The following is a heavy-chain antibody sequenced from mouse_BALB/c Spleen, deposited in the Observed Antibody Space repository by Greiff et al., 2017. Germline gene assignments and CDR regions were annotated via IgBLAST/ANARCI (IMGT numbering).Heavy chain of an antibody. D-gene: IGHD4-1*01. CDR1: GFSLTSYD. CDR2: IWTGGGT. Sequence: QVQLKQSGPGLVAPSQSLSITCTVSGFSLTSYDISWIRQPPGKGLEWLGVIWTGGGTNYNSAFMSRLSISKDNSKSQVFLKMNSLQTDDTAIYYCVRAWDLDYWGQGTTLTVSS. J-gene: IGHJ2*01. CDR3: VRAWDLDY. V-gene: IGHV2-9-2*01.